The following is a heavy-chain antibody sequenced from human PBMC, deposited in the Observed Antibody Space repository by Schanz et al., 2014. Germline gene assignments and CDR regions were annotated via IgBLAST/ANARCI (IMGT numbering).Heavy chain of an antibody. Sequence: QVQLVQSGAEVKKPGSSVKVSCTASGGTFSSYTISWIRQAPGQGLEWMGRIIPVLAIADYAQKFQGRVTITADKSTSTASMELSSPRSEDTAVYYCARGPSQGYSYGHNIGAYYYGMDVWGQGTTVTVSS. J-gene: IGHJ6*02. V-gene: IGHV1-69*02. CDR2: IIPVLAIA. CDR1: GGTFSSYT. D-gene: IGHD5-18*01. CDR3: ARGPSQGYSYGHNIGAYYYGMDV.